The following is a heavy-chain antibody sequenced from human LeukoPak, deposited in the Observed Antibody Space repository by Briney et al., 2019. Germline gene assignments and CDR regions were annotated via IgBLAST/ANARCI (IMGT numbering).Heavy chain of an antibody. Sequence: SETLSLTCTVSGGSISSYYWSWIRQPPGKGLEWIGYIYYSGSTNCNPSLKSRVTISVDTSKNQFSLKLSSVTAADTAVYYCARRDILTGYYAYWGQGTLVTVSS. J-gene: IGHJ4*02. D-gene: IGHD3-9*01. CDR1: GGSISSYY. CDR3: ARRDILTGYYAY. V-gene: IGHV4-59*08. CDR2: IYYSGST.